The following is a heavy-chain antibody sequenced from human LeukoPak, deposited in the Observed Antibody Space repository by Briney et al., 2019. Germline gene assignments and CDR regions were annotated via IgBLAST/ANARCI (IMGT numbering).Heavy chain of an antibody. CDR3: ARSGGYCAGTTCHVKYFDL. CDR1: GESISSSSDY. Sequence: PSETLSLTCTVSGESISSSSDYWGWVRQPPGKVLEWIGSIYYSGSTYYNPSLRSRVTISVDTSKNQFSLKLSSVTAADTAVYYCARSGGYCAGTTCHVKYFDLWGRGTLVTVPS. J-gene: IGHJ2*01. D-gene: IGHD2-2*01. CDR2: IYYSGST. V-gene: IGHV4-39*01.